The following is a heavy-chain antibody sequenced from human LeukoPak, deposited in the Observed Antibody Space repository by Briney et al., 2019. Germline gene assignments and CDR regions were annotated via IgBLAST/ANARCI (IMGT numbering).Heavy chain of an antibody. Sequence: GGSLRLSCAASGFTFSSYAMHWVRQAPGKGLEGVAVISYDGSNKYYADSVKGRFTISRDNSKNTLYLQMNSLRAEDTAVYYCAGGSGTTSYYFDYWGQGTVVTVSS. D-gene: IGHD1-14*01. V-gene: IGHV3-30-3*01. J-gene: IGHJ4*02. CDR2: ISYDGSNK. CDR1: GFTFSSYA. CDR3: AGGSGTTSYYFDY.